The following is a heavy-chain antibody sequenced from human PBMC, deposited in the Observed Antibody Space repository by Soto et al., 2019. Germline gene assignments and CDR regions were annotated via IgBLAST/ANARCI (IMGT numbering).Heavy chain of an antibody. V-gene: IGHV3-73*01. Sequence: EVQLVESGGGLVQPGGSLKLSCAASGFIFSGSAVHWVRQASGKGLEWVGRILSKAGNYATAYPASMKGRFTISRDDSENTAFLQMNSLKTEDTAVYYCIRVGSPYYYDYWGQGNLVAVSS. J-gene: IGHJ4*02. CDR2: ILSKAGNYAT. CDR1: GFIFSGSA. CDR3: IRVGSPYYYDY.